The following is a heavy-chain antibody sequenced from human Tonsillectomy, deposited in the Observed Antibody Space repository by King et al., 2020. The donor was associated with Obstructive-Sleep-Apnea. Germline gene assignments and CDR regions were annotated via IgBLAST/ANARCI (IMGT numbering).Heavy chain of an antibody. V-gene: IGHV7-4-1*02. CDR3: ATLTYDSGNF. J-gene: IGHJ4*02. Sequence: QLVQSGSELKKPGASVKVACKDSGYTFTSYALNWVRQAPGQGLVWLGWINTNAGNPTSAQGFTGRFVFSLDTSVSTAYLQISSLKAEDTAVYYCATLTYDSGNFWGQGTLVTVSS. CDR1: GYTFTSYA. D-gene: IGHD3-10*01. CDR2: INTNAGNP.